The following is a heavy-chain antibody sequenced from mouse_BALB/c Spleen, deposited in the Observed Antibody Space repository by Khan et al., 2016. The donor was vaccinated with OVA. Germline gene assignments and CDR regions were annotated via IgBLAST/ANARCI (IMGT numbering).Heavy chain of an antibody. CDR3: ARSTYRYAFVY. CDR2: MIYTGYT. V-gene: IGHV3-8*02. Sequence: EVQLQESGPSLVKPSQTLSLTCSVTGDSITSGYWSWIRKFPGNKLEYMGYMIYTGYTYYNPSLKSRISLTRHTSKNQYYLQLNSVTTEDTATYYCARSTYRYAFVYWGQGTLVTVSA. CDR1: GDSITSGY. J-gene: IGHJ3*01. D-gene: IGHD2-14*01.